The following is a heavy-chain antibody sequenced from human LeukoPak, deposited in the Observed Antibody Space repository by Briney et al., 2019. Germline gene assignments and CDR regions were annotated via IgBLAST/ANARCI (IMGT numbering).Heavy chain of an antibody. CDR2: IYASGST. D-gene: IGHD6-19*01. CDR3: ARGDRAVAGAWGWFDP. CDR1: GGSISSYY. Sequence: SETLSLTCTVSGGSISSYYWSWIRQPAGKGPEWIGRIYASGSTNYNPSLKSRVTMSVDTSKNQFSLKLSSVTAADTAVYYCARGDRAVAGAWGWFDPWGQGTPVTVSS. J-gene: IGHJ5*02. V-gene: IGHV4-4*07.